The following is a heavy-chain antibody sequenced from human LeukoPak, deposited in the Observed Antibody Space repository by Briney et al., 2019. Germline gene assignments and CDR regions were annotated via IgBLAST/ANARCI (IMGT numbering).Heavy chain of an antibody. CDR2: IYHSGST. CDR3: ARQGYCGSTSCYKGGGSYFDY. D-gene: IGHD2-2*02. Sequence: PSETLSLTCAVSGYSISSGYYWGWIRQPPGKGLEWIGRIYHSGSTYYNPSLKSRVTISVDTSKNQFSLKLSSVTAADTAVYYCARQGYCGSTSCYKGGGSYFDYWGQGTLVTVSS. V-gene: IGHV4-38-2*01. CDR1: GYSISSGYY. J-gene: IGHJ4*02.